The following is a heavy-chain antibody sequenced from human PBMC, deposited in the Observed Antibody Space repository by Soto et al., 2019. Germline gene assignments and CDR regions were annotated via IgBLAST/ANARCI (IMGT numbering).Heavy chain of an antibody. CDR2: ISGSSSNI. CDR3: ARGLGFGNYNRYYYFYMDV. Sequence: GGSLRLSCAASGFTFSSYSMKWVRQAPGKGLEWVSYISGSSSNIQYAESVRGRFTISRDNAENSLYLQMNSLRAEDTAVYYCARGLGFGNYNRYYYFYMDVWGKGPTGTVSS. CDR1: GFTFSSYS. D-gene: IGHD3-9*01. V-gene: IGHV3-48*01. J-gene: IGHJ6*03.